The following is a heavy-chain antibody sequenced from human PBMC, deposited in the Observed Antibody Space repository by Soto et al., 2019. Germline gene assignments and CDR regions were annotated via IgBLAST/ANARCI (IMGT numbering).Heavy chain of an antibody. V-gene: IGHV5-51*01. D-gene: IGHD3-16*01. CDR1: GYTFTNYW. J-gene: IGHJ4*02. Sequence: GESLKISCKAIGYTFTNYWIGLVRQTPGKGLEWMGIIFPGDSDTRYNSSFEGQVTVSADESISTAYLQWNTLKASDTAMYYCVRPNFGALTHFDFWGQGTLVTVSS. CDR3: VRPNFGALTHFDF. CDR2: IFPGDSDT.